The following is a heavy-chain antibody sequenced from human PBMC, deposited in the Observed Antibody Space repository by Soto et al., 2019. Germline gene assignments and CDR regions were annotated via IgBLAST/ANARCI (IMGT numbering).Heavy chain of an antibody. Sequence: QVQLVESGGGVVQPGRSLRLSCAASGFTFSSYGMHWVRQAPGKGLEWVAVIWYDGSNKYYADSVKGRFTISRDNSKNTLSLQMNSLRAEDTAVYYCARDLAHGSGSYSFDYWGQGTLVTVSS. CDR1: GFTFSSYG. D-gene: IGHD3-10*01. CDR3: ARDLAHGSGSYSFDY. CDR2: IWYDGSNK. J-gene: IGHJ4*02. V-gene: IGHV3-33*01.